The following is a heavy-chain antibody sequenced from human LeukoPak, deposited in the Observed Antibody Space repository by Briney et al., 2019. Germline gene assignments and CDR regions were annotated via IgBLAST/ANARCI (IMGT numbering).Heavy chain of an antibody. Sequence: PGGPLRLSCAASGFTFSNAWMSWVRQAPGKGLEWVGRIKSKTDGGTTDYAAPVKGRFTISRDDSKNTLYLQMNSLKTEDTAVYYCTTGPRRVANIWGGYWGQGTLVTVSS. CDR2: IKSKTDGGTT. D-gene: IGHD5-12*01. V-gene: IGHV3-15*01. J-gene: IGHJ4*02. CDR3: TTGPRRVANIWGGY. CDR1: GFTFSNAW.